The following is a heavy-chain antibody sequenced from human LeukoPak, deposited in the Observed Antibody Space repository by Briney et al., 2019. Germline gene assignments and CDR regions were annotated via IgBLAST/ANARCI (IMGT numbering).Heavy chain of an antibody. Sequence: SETLSLTCTVSGGSISSGSYYWTWIRLPAGKGLEWLGHLYTSGSTTYNPSLQSRVTISADTSKNQFSLRLTSVTAADTAVYYCARAGGSVGWYGTIDSWGQGMLVTVSS. V-gene: IGHV4-61*09. CDR2: LYTSGST. CDR1: GGSISSGSYY. D-gene: IGHD6-19*01. J-gene: IGHJ4*02. CDR3: ARAGGSVGWYGTIDS.